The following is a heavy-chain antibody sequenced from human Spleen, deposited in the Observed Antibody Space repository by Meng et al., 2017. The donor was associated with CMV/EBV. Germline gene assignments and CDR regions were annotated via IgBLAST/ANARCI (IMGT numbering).Heavy chain of an antibody. J-gene: IGHJ6*02. V-gene: IGHV3-30*02. CDR3: AKDHSSTTPVRYGMDV. Sequence: GESLKISCAASGFTFSSYGMHWVRQAPGKGLEWVAFIRYDGSNKYYADSVKGRFTISRDNSKNTLYLQMNSLRAEDTAVYYCAKDHSSTTPVRYGMDVWGQGTTVTVSS. CDR2: IRYDGSNK. CDR1: GFTFSSYG. D-gene: IGHD2-2*01.